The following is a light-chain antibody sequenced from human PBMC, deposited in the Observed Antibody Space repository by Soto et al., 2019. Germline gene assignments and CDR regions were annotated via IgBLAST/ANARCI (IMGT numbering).Light chain of an antibody. CDR1: QSVSTK. J-gene: IGKJ2*01. V-gene: IGKV3-15*01. CDR3: QQYNNWPPMST. CDR2: GAS. Sequence: EIVMTQSPATLSVSPGERATLSCRASQSVSTKLAWYQHKPGQAPRLLIYGASTRATAIPARFSCSGSGTEFTLTISSLQSEDFAVYYCQQYNNWPPMSTFGKGTKLEIK.